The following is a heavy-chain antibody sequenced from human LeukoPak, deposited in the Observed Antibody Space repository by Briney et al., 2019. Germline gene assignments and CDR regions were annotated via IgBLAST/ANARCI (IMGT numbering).Heavy chain of an antibody. CDR3: ARAEYDSSGYYFGYYYYGMDV. D-gene: IGHD3-22*01. J-gene: IGHJ6*02. V-gene: IGHV3-53*01. Sequence: GGSLRLSCAASGFTVSSNYMSWVRQAPGKGLEWVSVIYSGGSTYYADSVKGRFTISRDNTKNSVYLQMNSLRAEDTAVYYCARAEYDSSGYYFGYYYYGMDVWGQGTTVTVSS. CDR1: GFTVSSNY. CDR2: IYSGGST.